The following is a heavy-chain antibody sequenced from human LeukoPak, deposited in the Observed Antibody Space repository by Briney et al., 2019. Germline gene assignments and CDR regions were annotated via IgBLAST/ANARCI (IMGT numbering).Heavy chain of an antibody. J-gene: IGHJ4*02. CDR2: IYTSGST. V-gene: IGHV4-61*02. CDR1: GGSISSGSYY. CDR3: AREGHLEWSGVDY. Sequence: SETLSLTCTVSGGSISSGSYYWSWIRQPAGKGLEWIGRIYTSGSTNFNPSLKSRVTISVDTSKNQFSLKLSSVTAADTAVYYCAREGHLEWSGVDYWGQGTLVTVSS. D-gene: IGHD3-3*01.